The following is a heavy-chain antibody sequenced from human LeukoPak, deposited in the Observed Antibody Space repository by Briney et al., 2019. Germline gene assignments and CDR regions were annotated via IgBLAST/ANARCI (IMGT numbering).Heavy chain of an antibody. CDR2: ISASGGTT. J-gene: IGHJ4*02. CDR3: ARGISFSRYFDF. CDR1: GFTFNSYA. Sequence: GGSLRLSCAASGFTFNSYAMSWVRQAPGKGLEWVSVISASGGTTYYADSVKGRFTISRDSSKNTLYVEMSSLSAEDTAVCYCARGISFSRYFDFWGQGTLVTVSS. V-gene: IGHV3-23*01. D-gene: IGHD3-16*01.